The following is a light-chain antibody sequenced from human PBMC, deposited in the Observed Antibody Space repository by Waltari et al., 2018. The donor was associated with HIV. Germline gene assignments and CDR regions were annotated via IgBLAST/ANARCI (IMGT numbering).Light chain of an antibody. Sequence: QSVLAQPPSASGTPRQRVPSSLSGSTSHLGGNTVRGYQQLPGPAPKLPIYSNNQRPSGVPDRFSGSTSGTSASLVISGLQSGDEADYYCAAWDDSLKGGAFGPGTKVTVL. V-gene: IGLV1-44*01. CDR3: AAWDDSLKGGA. CDR1: TSHLGGNT. J-gene: IGLJ1*01. CDR2: SNN.